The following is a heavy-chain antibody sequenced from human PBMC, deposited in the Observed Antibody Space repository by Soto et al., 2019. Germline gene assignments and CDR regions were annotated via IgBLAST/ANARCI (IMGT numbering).Heavy chain of an antibody. CDR1: GGTFSSYA. D-gene: IGHD6-19*01. V-gene: IGHV1-69*12. J-gene: IGHJ2*01. CDR3: ARTPAVAGTEFNWYFDL. Sequence: QVQLVQSGAEVKKPGSSVKVSCKASGGTFSSYAISWVRQAPGQGLEWMGGIIPIFGTANYAQKFQGRVTITAVESTSTAYMELSSLRSEDTAVYYCARTPAVAGTEFNWYFDLWGRGTLVTVSS. CDR2: IIPIFGTA.